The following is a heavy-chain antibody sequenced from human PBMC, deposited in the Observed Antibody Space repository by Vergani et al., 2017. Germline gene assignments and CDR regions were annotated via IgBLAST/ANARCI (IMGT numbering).Heavy chain of an antibody. Sequence: EVQLVESGGGLVQPGGSLRLSSAASGSTFSSYAMNWVRQAPGKGLEWVSYISRSSSTIYYADSVKGRFTISRDNAKNSLYLQMNSLRAEDTAVYYCARDHCSSTSCYHFDYWGQGTLVTVSS. CDR3: ARDHCSSTSCYHFDY. CDR1: GSTFSSYA. CDR2: ISRSSSTI. V-gene: IGHV3-48*04. J-gene: IGHJ4*02. D-gene: IGHD2-2*01.